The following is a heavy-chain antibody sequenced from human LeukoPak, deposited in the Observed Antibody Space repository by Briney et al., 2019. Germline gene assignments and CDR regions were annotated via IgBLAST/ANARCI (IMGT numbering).Heavy chain of an antibody. CDR3: ATERSIAARPGVNY. CDR1: GFTFSTYS. V-gene: IGHV3-21*01. CDR2: ISSSSSYI. J-gene: IGHJ4*02. Sequence: GGSLRLSCAAFGFTFSTYSMNWVRQAPGKGLEWVSSISSSSSYIYYADSVKGRFTISRDNAKNSLYLQMNSLRVEDTAVYYCATERSIAARPGVNYWGQGTLVTVSS. D-gene: IGHD6-6*01.